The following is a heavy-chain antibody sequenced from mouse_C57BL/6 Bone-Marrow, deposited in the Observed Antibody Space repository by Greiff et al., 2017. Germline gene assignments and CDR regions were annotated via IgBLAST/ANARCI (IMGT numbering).Heavy chain of an antibody. CDR3: ARKLPFDY. J-gene: IGHJ2*01. Sequence: VQLQQSGAELAKPGASVKLSCKASGYTFTSYWMHWVKQRPGQGLEWIGYINPSSGYTKYNQKFKDKATLTADKSFSTAYMQLSSLTYEDSAVYYCARKLPFDYWGQGTTLTVSS. CDR1: GYTFTSYW. CDR2: INPSSGYT. V-gene: IGHV1-7*01. D-gene: IGHD1-1*01.